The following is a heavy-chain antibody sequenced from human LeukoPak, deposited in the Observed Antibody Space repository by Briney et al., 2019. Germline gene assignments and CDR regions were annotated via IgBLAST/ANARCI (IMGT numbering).Heavy chain of an antibody. J-gene: IGHJ3*02. CDR3: ARYRPLVRGVIGAFDI. D-gene: IGHD3-10*01. V-gene: IGHV1-69*06. CDR1: GGTFSNYA. Sequence: SVNVSCKASGGTFSNYAISWVRQAPGQGLEWMGGIIPIFSTPNYAQRLQGRVTITADKSTSTAYMELSSLRFEDTAVYYCARYRPLVRGVIGAFDIWGQGTMVTVSS. CDR2: IIPIFSTP.